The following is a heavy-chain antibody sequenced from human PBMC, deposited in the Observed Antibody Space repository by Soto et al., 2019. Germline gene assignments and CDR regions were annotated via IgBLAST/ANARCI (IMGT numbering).Heavy chain of an antibody. CDR3: ARVAPAAAAFDY. CDR1: GGSVSSGSYY. CDR2: IYYSGST. J-gene: IGHJ4*02. D-gene: IGHD6-13*01. Sequence: QVQLQESGPGLVKPSETLSLTCTVSGGSVSSGSYYWSWLRQPPGKGLEWIGYIYYSGSTNYNPSLKSRVTISVDTSKNQFSLKLSSVTAADTAVYYCARVAPAAAAFDYWGQGTLVTVSS. V-gene: IGHV4-61*01.